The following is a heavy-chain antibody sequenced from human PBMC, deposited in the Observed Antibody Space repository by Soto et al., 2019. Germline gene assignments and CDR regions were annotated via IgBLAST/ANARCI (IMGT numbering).Heavy chain of an antibody. CDR2: ISYDGISK. V-gene: IGHV3-30-3*01. D-gene: IGHD2-2*01. J-gene: IGHJ4*02. CDR3: GRCSSTSCHLGSDY. CDR1: GFTFSSYA. Sequence: GGSLRLSCAASGFTFSSYAMNWVRQAPGKGLEWVALISYDGISKYYADSVKGRFTISRDSSKNTLYLQMNSLGAADTVVYYCGRCSSTSCHLGSDYWGQGTLVTVSS.